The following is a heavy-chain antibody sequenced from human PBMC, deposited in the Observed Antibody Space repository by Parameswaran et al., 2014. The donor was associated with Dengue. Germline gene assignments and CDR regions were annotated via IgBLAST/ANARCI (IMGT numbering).Heavy chain of an antibody. CDR1: GGSISSYY. Sequence: SETLSLTCTVSGGSISSYYWSWIRQPPGKGLEWIGYIYYSGSTNYNPSLKSRVTISVDTSKNQFSLKLSSVTAADTAVYYCARLDSSGYLNYWGQGTLVTVSS. V-gene: IGHV4-59*08. D-gene: IGHD3-22*01. CDR3: ARLDSSGYLNY. CDR2: IYYSGST. J-gene: IGHJ4*02.